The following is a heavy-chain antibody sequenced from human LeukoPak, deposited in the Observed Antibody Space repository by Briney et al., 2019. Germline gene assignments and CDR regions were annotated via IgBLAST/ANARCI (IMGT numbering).Heavy chain of an antibody. CDR1: GGTFSSYA. CDR2: IIPIFDTA. CDR3: ARVGTYSSGPGGFDY. Sequence: ASVKVSCKASGGTFSSYAISWVRQAPGQGLGWMGGIIPIFDTANYAQKFQGRVTITTDESTSTAYMELSSLRSEDTAVYYCARVGTYSSGPGGFDYWGQGTLVTVSS. V-gene: IGHV1-69*05. J-gene: IGHJ4*02. D-gene: IGHD6-19*01.